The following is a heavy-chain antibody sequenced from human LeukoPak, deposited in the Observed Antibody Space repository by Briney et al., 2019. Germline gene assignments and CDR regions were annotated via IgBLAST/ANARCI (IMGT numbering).Heavy chain of an antibody. D-gene: IGHD6-13*01. CDR1: GFTFSSYS. Sequence: GGSLRLSCAASGFTFSSYSMSWVRQAPGKGLEWVSSISSSSSYIYYADSMKGRFTITRDNAKNSLYLQMNSLRAEDTAVYYCARGIGTLDYWGQGTLVTVSS. CDR2: ISSSSSYI. J-gene: IGHJ4*02. CDR3: ARGIGTLDY. V-gene: IGHV3-21*01.